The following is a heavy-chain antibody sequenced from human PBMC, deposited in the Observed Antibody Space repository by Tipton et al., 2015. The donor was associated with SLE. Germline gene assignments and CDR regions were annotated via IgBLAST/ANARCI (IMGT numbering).Heavy chain of an antibody. J-gene: IGHJ4*02. CDR2: ISSSSSYI. D-gene: IGHD4-23*01. Sequence: LSLTCAVYGGSFSGYYWSWIRQAPGKGLEWASSISSSSSYIYYADSVKGRFTISRDNAKNSLYLQMNSLRAEDTAVYYCSRDGGPIPFDYWGQGTLVTVSS. CDR1: GGSFSGYY. CDR3: SRDGGPIPFDY. V-gene: IGHV3-21*03.